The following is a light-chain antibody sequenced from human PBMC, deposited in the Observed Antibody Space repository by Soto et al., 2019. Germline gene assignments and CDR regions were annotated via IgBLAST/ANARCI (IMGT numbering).Light chain of an antibody. Sequence: EVVMTQSPATLSVSPGERATLSCRASQSISGNLAWYQQKHGQPPRLLIFDASHWATGVPARFSGSGSGTDFTLTISSLEPEDFAVYYCQQRSVWPITFGQGTRLEIK. CDR1: QSISGN. V-gene: IGKV3-11*01. CDR2: DAS. J-gene: IGKJ5*01. CDR3: QQRSVWPIT.